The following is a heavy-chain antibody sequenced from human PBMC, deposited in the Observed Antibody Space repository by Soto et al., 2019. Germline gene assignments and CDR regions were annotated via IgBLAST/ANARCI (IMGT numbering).Heavy chain of an antibody. CDR3: AKDIQPSTAATSYGMDV. CDR2: ISGSGGST. V-gene: IGHV3-23*01. J-gene: IGHJ6*02. Sequence: PGGSLRLSCAASGFTFSSYAMSWVRQAPGKGLEWVSAISGSGGSTYYADSVKGRFTISRDNSKNTLYLQMNSLRAEDTAVYYCAKDIQPSTAATSYGMDVWGQGTTVTVSS. D-gene: IGHD2-15*01. CDR1: GFTFSSYA.